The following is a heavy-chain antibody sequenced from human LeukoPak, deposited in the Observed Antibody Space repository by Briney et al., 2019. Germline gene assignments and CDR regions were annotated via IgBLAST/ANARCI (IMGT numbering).Heavy chain of an antibody. D-gene: IGHD5-12*01. CDR1: GFTFSTFW. J-gene: IGHJ4*02. V-gene: IGHV3-7*01. CDR3: ARGKYGGYFIDY. Sequence: GGSLRLSCAASGFTFSTFWMSWVRQGPGKGLEWVANIKQDGSKRYYVDSVKGRFTISRDNAKNTVYLQMNSLRAEDTAVYYCARGKYGGYFIDYWGQGTLVTVSS. CDR2: IKQDGSKR.